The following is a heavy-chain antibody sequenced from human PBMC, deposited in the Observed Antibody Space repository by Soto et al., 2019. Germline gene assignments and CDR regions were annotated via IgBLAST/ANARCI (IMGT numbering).Heavy chain of an antibody. J-gene: IGHJ5*02. CDR3: ARGMCPDRFAN. V-gene: IGHV4-34*01. Sequence: HVQLRQWGAGLLKPSDTLSLTCAVYGESLNYYYWSWIRQAPGKGLEWIGEFYQGGSTHYNPSVKSRVTISVDLSSQQFSLKLTSVTAADTATYYCARGMCPDRFANWGQGTLVTVSS. D-gene: IGHD3-22*01. CDR1: GESLNYYY. CDR2: FYQGGST.